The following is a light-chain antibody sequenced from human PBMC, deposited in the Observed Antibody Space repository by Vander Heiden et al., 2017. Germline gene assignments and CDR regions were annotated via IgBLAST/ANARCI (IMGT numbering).Light chain of an antibody. Sequence: QSPLTHPAPASGSPRHWITISWTGTGSDVGGYNYISWYQQHPGKAPKLMIYDVSNRPSGVSNRFSGSKSGNAASLTISGLQAEDEADYYCSSYTSSSTPHVVFGGGTKLTVL. CDR1: GSDVGGYNY. CDR2: DVS. V-gene: IGLV2-14*01. CDR3: SSYTSSSTPHVV. J-gene: IGLJ2*01.